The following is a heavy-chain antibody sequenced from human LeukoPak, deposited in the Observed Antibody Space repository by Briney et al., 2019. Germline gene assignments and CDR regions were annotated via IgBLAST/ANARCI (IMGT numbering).Heavy chain of an antibody. Sequence: KPSETLSLTCTAPGGSISSYSWSWIRQPPGKGLEGIGDIYYSGSTNYNPSLKSPVTISVDTSKNQFSLKLSSVTAADTAVYYCARAMGVTLLWFGESSFDPWGQGTLVTVSS. V-gene: IGHV4-59*01. D-gene: IGHD3-10*01. J-gene: IGHJ5*02. CDR3: ARAMGVTLLWFGESSFDP. CDR2: IYYSGST. CDR1: GGSISSYS.